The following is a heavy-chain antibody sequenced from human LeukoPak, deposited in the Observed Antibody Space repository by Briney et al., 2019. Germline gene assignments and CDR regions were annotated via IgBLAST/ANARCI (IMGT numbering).Heavy chain of an antibody. D-gene: IGHD3-3*01. CDR1: GYSFTSYW. J-gene: IGHJ4*02. CDR2: IYPGDSDT. V-gene: IGHV5-51*01. Sequence: GESLKISCKGPGYSFTSYWIGWVRQMPGKGLEWMGIIYPGDSDTRYSPSFQGQVTISADKSISTAYLQWSSLKASDTAMYYCASVRSGYLYYFDYWGQGTLVTVSS. CDR3: ASVRSGYLYYFDY.